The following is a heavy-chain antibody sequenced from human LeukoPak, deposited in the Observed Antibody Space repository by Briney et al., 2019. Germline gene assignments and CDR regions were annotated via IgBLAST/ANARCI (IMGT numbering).Heavy chain of an antibody. CDR3: ARDCSYYYGSGSYSDFDY. Sequence: PSQTLSLTCNVSGDSVISGGFYWSWIRQPPGKGLEWIGYIFLGGTTYYNPSLKSRVTISVDRSKNQFSLKLSSVTAADTAVYYCARDCSYYYGSGSYSDFDYWGQGTLVTVSS. CDR2: IFLGGTT. D-gene: IGHD3-10*01. J-gene: IGHJ4*02. V-gene: IGHV4-30-2*01. CDR1: GDSVISGGFY.